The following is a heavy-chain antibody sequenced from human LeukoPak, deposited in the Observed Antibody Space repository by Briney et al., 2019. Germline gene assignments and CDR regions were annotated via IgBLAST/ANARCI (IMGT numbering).Heavy chain of an antibody. D-gene: IGHD3-22*01. CDR2: IYYSGST. J-gene: IGHJ4*02. CDR1: GYSISSSDW. Sequence: SDTLSLTCAVSGYSISSSDWWGWIRQPPGKGLEWIGYIYYSGSTYYNPSLKSRVTMSVDTSKNQFSLKLSSVTAVDTAVYYCARVEHYYDSSGYPFDYWGQGTLVTVSS. CDR3: ARVEHYYDSSGYPFDY. V-gene: IGHV4-28*03.